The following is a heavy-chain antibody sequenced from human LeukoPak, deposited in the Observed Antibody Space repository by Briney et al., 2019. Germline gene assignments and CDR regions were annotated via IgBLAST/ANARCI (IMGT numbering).Heavy chain of an antibody. D-gene: IGHD6-19*01. CDR3: TTPGIAVAGRFDY. J-gene: IGHJ4*02. CDR2: IKSETDGGTT. V-gene: IGHV3-15*01. CDR1: GFTFNNYG. Sequence: PGGSLRLSCAASGFTFNNYGMHWVRQAPGKGLEWVGRIKSETDGGTTDYAAPVKGRFTISRDDSKNTLYLQMNSLKTEDTAVYYCTTPGIAVAGRFDYWGQGTLVTVSS.